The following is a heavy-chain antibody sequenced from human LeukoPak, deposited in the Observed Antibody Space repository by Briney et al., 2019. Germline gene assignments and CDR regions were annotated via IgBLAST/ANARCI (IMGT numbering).Heavy chain of an antibody. J-gene: IGHJ4*02. CDR1: GYSFFTYW. CDR2: IYPGDSDT. D-gene: IGHD4-11*01. Sequence: GESLKISCQGSGYSFFTYWIGWVRQMPGKGLEWMGIIYPGDSDTTYNPSFQGQVTISVDKSIRTAYLQWSSLEASDTAMYYCARVDYSETNFDSWGQGTLVTVSS. V-gene: IGHV5-51*01. CDR3: ARVDYSETNFDS.